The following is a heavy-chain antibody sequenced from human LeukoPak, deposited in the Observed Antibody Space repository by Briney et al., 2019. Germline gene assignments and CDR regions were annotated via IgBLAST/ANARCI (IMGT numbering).Heavy chain of an antibody. CDR1: GFTFSSYW. CDR3: ASSYSGFLDY. D-gene: IGHD5-12*01. CDR2: IKQDGSEK. Sequence: GGSLRLSCAASGFTFSSYWMSWVRQAPGKGLEWVANIKQDGSEKYYVDSVKGRFAISRDNAKNSLYLQMNSLRAEDTAVYHCASSYSGFLDYWGQGTLVTVSS. J-gene: IGHJ4*02. V-gene: IGHV3-7*01.